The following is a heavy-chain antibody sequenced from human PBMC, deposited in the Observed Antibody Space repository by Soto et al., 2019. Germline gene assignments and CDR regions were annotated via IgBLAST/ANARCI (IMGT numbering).Heavy chain of an antibody. CDR2: ISYDGSNK. J-gene: IGHJ4*02. Sequence: GGSLRLSCAASGFTFISYAMHWVRQAPGKGLEWVAVISYDGSNKYYADSVKGRFTISRDNSKNTLYLQMNSLRAEDTAVYYCARDFCDGDCYYFDYWGQGTLVTVSS. CDR1: GFTFISYA. V-gene: IGHV3-30-3*01. D-gene: IGHD2-21*02. CDR3: ARDFCDGDCYYFDY.